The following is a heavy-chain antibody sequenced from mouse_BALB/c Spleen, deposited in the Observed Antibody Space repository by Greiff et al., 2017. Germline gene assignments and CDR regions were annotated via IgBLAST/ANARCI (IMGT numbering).Heavy chain of an antibody. D-gene: IGHD2-4*01. CDR3: ARCDYDEGAWFAY. Sequence: EVQLQQSGPELVKPGASVKIPCKASGYTFTDYNMDWVKQSHGKSLEWIGDINPNNGGTIYNQKFKGKATLTVDKSSSTAYMELRSLTSEDTAVYYCARCDYDEGAWFAYWGQGTLVTVSA. CDR1: GYTFTDYN. J-gene: IGHJ3*01. CDR2: INPNNGGT. V-gene: IGHV1-18*01.